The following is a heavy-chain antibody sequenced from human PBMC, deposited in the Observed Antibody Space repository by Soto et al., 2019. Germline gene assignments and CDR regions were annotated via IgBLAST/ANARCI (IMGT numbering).Heavy chain of an antibody. V-gene: IGHV3-23*01. J-gene: IGHJ6*02. Sequence: EVQLLESGGGLVQPGGSLRRSCAASGFTFSTYAMNWVRQAPGNGLEWVSAISGSGGSIHYADSVKGRFTISRDNSKNTLYLQMTSLTAEDTAVYHCVKGYWKGDVWGQGTTVTVSS. D-gene: IGHD1-1*01. CDR2: ISGSGGSI. CDR3: VKGYWKGDV. CDR1: GFTFSTYA.